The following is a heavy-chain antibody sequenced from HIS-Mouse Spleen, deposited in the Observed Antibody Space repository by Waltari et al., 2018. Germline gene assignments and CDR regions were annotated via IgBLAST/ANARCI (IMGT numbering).Heavy chain of an antibody. V-gene: IGHV3-23*04. CDR2: ISGGGGST. CDR1: CFPFSSYW. Sequence: EVQPVESGGGLVQPGGSLRLSCASLCFPFSSYWMPWVRQAPGKGLEWVSAISGGGGSTYYADSVKGRFTISRDNSKNTLYLQMNSLRAEDTAVYYCANVWQQLAPFDYWGQGTLVTVSS. J-gene: IGHJ4*02. D-gene: IGHD6-13*01. CDR3: ANVWQQLAPFDY.